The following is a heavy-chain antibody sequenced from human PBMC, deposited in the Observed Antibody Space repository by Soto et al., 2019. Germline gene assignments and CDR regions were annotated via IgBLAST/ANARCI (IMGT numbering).Heavy chain of an antibody. CDR3: GRDLSPPGGFFYDAFDV. D-gene: IGHD5-12*01. Sequence: EVQLVESGGGLVQPGESLRLSCAASGFTFSAFWMTWLRQAPGKGLEWVANIKRDVTVTHYGDSVEGRCTISRDNAQNSLFLQLNSLRPVDTAMYCCGRDLSPPGGFFYDAFDVWGPGTFVTVSS. CDR2: IKRDVTVT. CDR1: GFTFSAFW. J-gene: IGHJ3*01. V-gene: IGHV3-7*04.